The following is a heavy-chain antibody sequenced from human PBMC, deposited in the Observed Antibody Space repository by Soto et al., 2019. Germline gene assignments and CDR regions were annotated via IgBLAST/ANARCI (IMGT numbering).Heavy chain of an antibody. D-gene: IGHD6-13*01. J-gene: IGHJ5*02. CDR1: GGTFSSYA. CDR3: ARGRGQQLVGDWFDP. V-gene: IGHV1-69*01. Sequence: QVQLGQSGAEVKKPGASVKVSCKASGGTFSSYAISWVRQAPGQGLEWMGGIIPIFGTVNYAQKFQGRVTITADESTSTAYMELRSLRSEDTAVYYCARGRGQQLVGDWFDPWGQGTLVTVSS. CDR2: IIPIFGTV.